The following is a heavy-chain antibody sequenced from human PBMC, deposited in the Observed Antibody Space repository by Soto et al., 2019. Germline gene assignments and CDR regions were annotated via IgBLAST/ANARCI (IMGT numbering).Heavy chain of an antibody. J-gene: IGHJ4*02. CDR2: VRSDGDTT. CDR3: AKGKGVGATPDGANC. D-gene: IGHD1-26*01. Sequence: EVQVLESGGGLVQPGGSLRLSCAASGFTFSRYGMNRVRQAPGKGLEWVSGVRSDGDTTYNADSVKGRFTVSRDNFKNTVDLQMNSLRVEDTAVYYCAKGKGVGATPDGANCWGQGTLVTVSS. V-gene: IGHV3-23*01. CDR1: GFTFSRYG.